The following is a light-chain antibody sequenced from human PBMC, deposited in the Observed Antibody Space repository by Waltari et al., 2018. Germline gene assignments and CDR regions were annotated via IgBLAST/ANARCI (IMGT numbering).Light chain of an antibody. CDR2: AAS. CDR1: QGISSY. CDR3: QQSYTTPFT. V-gene: IGKV1-8*01. J-gene: IGKJ3*01. Sequence: AIRITQSPSSLSASTGARVTITCRASQGISSYLAWHQQKPGKAPKLLIYAASTLQSGVPSRFSGSGSGTDFTLTISSLQPEDFATYYCQQSYTTPFTFGPGTKVDI.